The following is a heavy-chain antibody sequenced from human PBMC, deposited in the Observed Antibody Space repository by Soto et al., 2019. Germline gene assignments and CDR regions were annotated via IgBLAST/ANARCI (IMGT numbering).Heavy chain of an antibody. CDR3: AKDRNYYDSSGYYAHSYYYGMDV. CDR1: GFTFSSYG. Sequence: ESGGGVVQPGRSLRLSCAASGFTFSSYGMHWVRQAPGKGLEWVAVISYDGSNKYYADSVKGRFTISRDNSKNTLYLQMNSLRAEDTAVYYCAKDRNYYDSSGYYAHSYYYGMDVWGQGTTVTVSS. V-gene: IGHV3-30*18. D-gene: IGHD3-22*01. CDR2: ISYDGSNK. J-gene: IGHJ6*02.